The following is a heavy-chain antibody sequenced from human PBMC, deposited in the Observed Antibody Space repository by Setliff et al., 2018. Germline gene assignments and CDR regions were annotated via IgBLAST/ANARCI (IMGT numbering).Heavy chain of an antibody. CDR1: GYIFTDYY. J-gene: IGHJ4*03. D-gene: IGHD1-26*01. Sequence: ASVKVSCKASGYIFTDYYMHWVRQAPGQELGWMGRINPSGGSTSYAQKFQGRVTMTRDTSTSTVYMELSSLRSEDTAVYYCARDQWELLKGAIDYWGQGTMVTVSS. CDR3: ARDQWELLKGAIDY. CDR2: INPSGGST. V-gene: IGHV1-46*01.